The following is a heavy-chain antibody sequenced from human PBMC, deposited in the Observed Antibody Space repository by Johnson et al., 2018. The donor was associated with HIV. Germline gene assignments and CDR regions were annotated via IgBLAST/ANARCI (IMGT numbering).Heavy chain of an antibody. D-gene: IGHD6-13*01. CDR2: ISGSAIST. CDR1: GFTFSSYA. Sequence: VQLVESGGGLVKPGGSLRLSCTASGFTFSSYAMSWVRQAPGKGLEWVSAISGSAISTYYADSVKGRFTISRDNSKNTLYLQMNSLRVEDTAVYYCAKELAADGVDAFDIWGQGTMVTVS. V-gene: IGHV3-23*04. CDR3: AKELAADGVDAFDI. J-gene: IGHJ3*02.